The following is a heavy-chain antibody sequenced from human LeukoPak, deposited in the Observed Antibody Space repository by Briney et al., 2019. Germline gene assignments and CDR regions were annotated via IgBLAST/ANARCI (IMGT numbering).Heavy chain of an antibody. CDR3: ARSREYSSGWYRY. CDR1: GFTFSSYS. Sequence: PGGSLRLSCAASGFTFSSYSMNWVRQAPGKGLEWVSSISSSSSYIYYADSVKGRFTISRDNSKNTLYLQMNSLRAEDTAVYYCARSREYSSGWYRYWGQGTLVTVSS. CDR2: ISSSSSYI. J-gene: IGHJ4*02. D-gene: IGHD6-19*01. V-gene: IGHV3-21*01.